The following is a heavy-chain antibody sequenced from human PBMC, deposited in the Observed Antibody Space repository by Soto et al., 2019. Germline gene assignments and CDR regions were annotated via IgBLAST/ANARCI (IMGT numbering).Heavy chain of an antibody. Sequence: ASVKVSCKASGYTFTSYYMHWVRQAPGQGLEWMGIINPSGGSTSYAQKFQGRVTMTRDTSTSTVYMELSSLRSEDTAVYYCARVGRTIFGVVTTDFDYWGQGTLVTVSS. J-gene: IGHJ4*02. CDR3: ARVGRTIFGVVTTDFDY. CDR1: GYTFTSYY. D-gene: IGHD3-3*01. V-gene: IGHV1-46*01. CDR2: INPSGGST.